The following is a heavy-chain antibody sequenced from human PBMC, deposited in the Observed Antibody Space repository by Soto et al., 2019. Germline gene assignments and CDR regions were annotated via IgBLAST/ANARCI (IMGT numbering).Heavy chain of an antibody. CDR3: ARDFDRFGPAFDY. V-gene: IGHV3-7*03. D-gene: IGHD3-10*01. CDR2: IKQDGSEK. CDR1: GFTFSRYW. J-gene: IGHJ4*02. Sequence: GGPLRLSCAASGFTFSRYWMSWVRQAPGKGLEWVANIKQDGSEKYYVDSVKGRFTISRDNAKNSLYLQMNSLRAEDTAVYYCARDFDRFGPAFDYWGQGTLVTVSS.